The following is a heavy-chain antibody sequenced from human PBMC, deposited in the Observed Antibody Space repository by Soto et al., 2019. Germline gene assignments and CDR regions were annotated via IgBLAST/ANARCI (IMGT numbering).Heavy chain of an antibody. CDR2: ISYDGSNE. CDR3: ATGYTYGSY. CDR1: GFTFSTSA. Sequence: XGSLRLSCAASGFTFSTSAMHWVRQAPGRGLEGVAVISYDGSNENYADSVKGRFTISRDNSKNTLYLQMNSLRAEDTAVYFCATGYTYGSYWGQGALVTVSS. J-gene: IGHJ4*02. D-gene: IGHD5-18*01. V-gene: IGHV3-30-3*01.